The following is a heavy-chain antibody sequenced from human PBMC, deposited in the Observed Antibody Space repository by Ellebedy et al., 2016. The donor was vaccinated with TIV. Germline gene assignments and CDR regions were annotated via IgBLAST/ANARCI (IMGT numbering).Heavy chain of an antibody. D-gene: IGHD3-10*01. CDR3: ARVLIGGGFDP. Sequence: SETLSLTXAVSGGSISSSNWWSWVRQPPGKGLEWIGEIYHSGSTNYNPSLKSRVTISVDRSKNQFSLKLSSVTAADTAVYYCARVLIGGGFDPWGQGTLVTVSS. V-gene: IGHV4-4*02. CDR1: GGSISSSNW. J-gene: IGHJ5*02. CDR2: IYHSGST.